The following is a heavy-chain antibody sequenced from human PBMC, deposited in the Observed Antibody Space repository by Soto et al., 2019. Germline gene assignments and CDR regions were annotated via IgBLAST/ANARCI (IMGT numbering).Heavy chain of an antibody. CDR1: GYTFTSYD. CDR2: MNPNSGNT. Sequence: ASVKVSCKASGYTFTSYDINWVRQATGQGLEWMGWMNPNSGNTGYAQKFQGRVTMTRNTSISTAYMELSSLRSEDTAVYYCARGLTIVGVVNYYYYVMDVCGQGTTVTVSS. J-gene: IGHJ6*02. CDR3: ARGLTIVGVVNYYYYVMDV. V-gene: IGHV1-8*01. D-gene: IGHD3-3*01.